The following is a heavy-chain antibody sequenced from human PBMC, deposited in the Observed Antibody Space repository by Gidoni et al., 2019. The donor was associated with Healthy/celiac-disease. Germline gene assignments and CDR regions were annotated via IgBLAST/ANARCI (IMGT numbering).Heavy chain of an antibody. CDR1: GFTFRSYW. J-gene: IGHJ5*02. CDR3: ARGGSYYSGLGWFDP. D-gene: IGHD1-26*01. Sequence: EVQLVESGGGLVQPGGSLRLSCAASGFTFRSYWMSWVRQAPGKGLELVANIKQDGSEKYYVDSVKGRFTISRDNAKNSLYLQMNSLRAEDTAVYYCARGGSYYSGLGWFDPWGQGTLVTVSS. V-gene: IGHV3-7*01. CDR2: IKQDGSEK.